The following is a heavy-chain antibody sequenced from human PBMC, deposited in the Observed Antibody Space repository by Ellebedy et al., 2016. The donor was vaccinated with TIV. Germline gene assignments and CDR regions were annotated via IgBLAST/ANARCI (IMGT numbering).Heavy chain of an antibody. CDR2: INPNSGGT. CDR1: GYTFTGYY. J-gene: IGHJ6*02. D-gene: IGHD6-13*01. Sequence: AASVKVSCKASGYTFTGYYMHWVRQAPGQGLEWMGWINPNSGGTNYAQKFQGRVTMTRDTSISTVYMELSRLRFDDTAVYYCARDPLLAGPYGMDVWGQGTTVTVSS. V-gene: IGHV1-2*02. CDR3: ARDPLLAGPYGMDV.